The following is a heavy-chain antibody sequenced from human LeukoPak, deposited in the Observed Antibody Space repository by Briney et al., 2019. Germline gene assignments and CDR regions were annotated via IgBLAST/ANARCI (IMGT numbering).Heavy chain of an antibody. CDR1: GYSFTSYW. CDR2: VYPGDSDT. D-gene: IGHD1-26*01. CDR3: ARYRYSGSYWGPFDY. V-gene: IGHV5-51*01. J-gene: IGHJ4*02. Sequence: GESLKISCKGSGYSFTSYWNGWVRQMPGKGLEWMGIVYPGDSDTRYSPSFQGQVTISADKSISTAYLQWSSLKASDTAMYYCARYRYSGSYWGPFDYWGQGTLVTVSS.